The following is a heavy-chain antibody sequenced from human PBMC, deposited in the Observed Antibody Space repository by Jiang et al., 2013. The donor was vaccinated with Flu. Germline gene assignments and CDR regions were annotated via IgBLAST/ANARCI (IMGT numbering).Heavy chain of an antibody. J-gene: IGHJ4*01. D-gene: IGHD2-8*02. CDR2: MSNSGET. CDR3: ASSVTTPGGFDY. Sequence: VQLVESGGDLVQPGGPETLLCSLWIHRQCEIHDLGPPGSREGLEWVSGMSNSGETFYADSVKGRFTTSTDNYSNTMYLQLNSLRAEDTAIYFCASSVTTPGGFDY. CDR1: IHRQCEI. V-gene: IGHV3-66*01.